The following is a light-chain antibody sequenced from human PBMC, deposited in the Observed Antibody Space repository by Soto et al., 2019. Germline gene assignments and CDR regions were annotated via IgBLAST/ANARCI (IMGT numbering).Light chain of an antibody. J-gene: IGKJ5*01. Sequence: EIVLTQSPGTLSLSPGERATLSCRASQSFNSIYLAWYQQKPGQAPRLLIYGASSRATGIPDRFSGSGSGTDFTLTISRLEPEDFAVYYCHQYDSSPITFAQGTRPEIK. CDR3: HQYDSSPIT. CDR1: QSFNSIY. V-gene: IGKV3-20*01. CDR2: GAS.